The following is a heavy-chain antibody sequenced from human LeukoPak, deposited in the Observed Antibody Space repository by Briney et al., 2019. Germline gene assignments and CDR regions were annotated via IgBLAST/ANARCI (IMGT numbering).Heavy chain of an antibody. CDR1: GFTFSSYG. V-gene: IGHV3-30*03. D-gene: IGHD3-22*01. CDR3: ARVTRGDYYDSSGDYFDY. J-gene: IGHJ4*02. Sequence: HPGRSLRLSCAASGFTFSSYGMHWVRQAPGKGLEWVAVISYDGSNKYYADSVKGRFTISRDNAKNSLYLQMNSLRAEDTAAYYCARVTRGDYYDSSGDYFDYWGQGTLVTVSS. CDR2: ISYDGSNK.